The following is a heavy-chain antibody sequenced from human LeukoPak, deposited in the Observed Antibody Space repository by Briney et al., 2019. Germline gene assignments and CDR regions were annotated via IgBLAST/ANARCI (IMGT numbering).Heavy chain of an antibody. J-gene: IGHJ4*02. CDR1: GFTFSSYG. CDR3: ARAEAYSGHDY. D-gene: IGHD5-12*01. V-gene: IGHV3-30*03. Sequence: PGGSLRLSCAASGFTFSSYGMHWVRQAPGKGLEWVAVISYDGSNKYYADSVKGRFTISRDNSKNTLYLQMNSLRAEDTAVYYCARAEAYSGHDYWGQGTLVTVSS. CDR2: ISYDGSNK.